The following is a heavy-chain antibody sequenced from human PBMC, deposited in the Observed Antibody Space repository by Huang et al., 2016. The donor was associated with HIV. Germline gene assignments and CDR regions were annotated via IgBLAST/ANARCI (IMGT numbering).Heavy chain of an antibody. CDR3: AKRGAVYFYYYMDV. D-gene: IGHD3-10*01. Sequence: QIQLVESGGGVVQPGRSLRLSCAASGFTFNTYGIHWVRQAPGKGLEWVALISDDGDHKYYADSVKGRFTLSRDNSNNTLYLQMNNLRPEDTAVYYCAKRGAVYFYYYMDVWGKGTTVTVSS. J-gene: IGHJ6*03. CDR2: ISDDGDHK. V-gene: IGHV3-30*18. CDR1: GFTFNTYG.